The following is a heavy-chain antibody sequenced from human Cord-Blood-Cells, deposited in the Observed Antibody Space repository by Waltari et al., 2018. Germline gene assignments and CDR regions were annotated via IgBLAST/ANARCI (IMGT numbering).Heavy chain of an antibody. V-gene: IGHV4-38-2*01. CDR2: IYHSGST. J-gene: IGHJ4*02. CDR1: GYSISSGYY. CDR3: ARGRIGPWLVRYYFDY. Sequence: QVQLQESGPGLVKPSETLSLTCAVSGYSISSGYYWGGIRQPPGKGLEWIGSIYHSGSTYYNPSLKSRVTISVDTSKNQFSLKLSSVTAAHTAVYYCARGRIGPWLVRYYFDYWGQGTLVTVSS. D-gene: IGHD6-19*01.